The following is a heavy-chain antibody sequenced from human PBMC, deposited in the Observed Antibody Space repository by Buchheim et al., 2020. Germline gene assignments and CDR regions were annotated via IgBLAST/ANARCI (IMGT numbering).Heavy chain of an antibody. J-gene: IGHJ5*02. V-gene: IGHV3-33*01. CDR2: IWYDGSNK. CDR3: ARDRRIAARPLPVDNWFDP. CDR1: GFTFSSYG. D-gene: IGHD6-6*01. Sequence: QVQLVESGGGVVQPGRSLRLSCAASGFTFSSYGMHWVRQAPGKGLEWVAVIWYDGSNKYYADSVKGRFTISRDNSKNTLYLQMNSLRAEDTAVYYCARDRRIAARPLPVDNWFDPWGQGTL.